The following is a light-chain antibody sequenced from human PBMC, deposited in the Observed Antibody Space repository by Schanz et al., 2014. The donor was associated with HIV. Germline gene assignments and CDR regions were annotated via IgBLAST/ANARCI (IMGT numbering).Light chain of an antibody. J-gene: IGKJ2*01. CDR2: ATS. V-gene: IGKV1-39*01. CDR1: QSISLS. CDR3: QESYSDTPYT. Sequence: DIPMTQSPSSLSASVGDTVTITCRASQSISLSLNWYQQKPGKAPQLLIYATSLLHTGVPSRFSGSGSGSHFPLTITSLQFEDFATYYCQESYSDTPYTFGQGTKVEVK.